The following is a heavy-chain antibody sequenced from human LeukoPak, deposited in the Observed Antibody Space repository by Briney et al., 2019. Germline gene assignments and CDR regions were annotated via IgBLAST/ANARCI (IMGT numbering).Heavy chain of an antibody. V-gene: IGHV3-33*01. CDR2: IWYDGSNK. J-gene: IGHJ4*02. D-gene: IGHD5-24*01. Sequence: TGGPLRLSCAASGFTLSNYDVHWVRQAPGKGLEWVAVIWYDGSNKYYVDSVKGRFTISRDISKNTLYLQMDSLSAEDTAVYYCARHGYNYGFDYWGQGTLVTVSS. CDR3: ARHGYNYGFDY. CDR1: GFTLSNYD.